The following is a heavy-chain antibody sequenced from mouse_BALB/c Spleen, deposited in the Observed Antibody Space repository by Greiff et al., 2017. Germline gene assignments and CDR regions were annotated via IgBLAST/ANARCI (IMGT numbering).Heavy chain of an antibody. J-gene: IGHJ2*01. CDR3: ATLITEGFDY. D-gene: IGHD1-1*01. CDR2: IDPANGNT. Sequence: EVQGVESGAELVKPGASVKLSCTASGFNIKDTYMHWVKQRPEQGLEWIGRIDPANGNTKYDPKFQGKATITADTSSNTAYLQLSSLTSEDTAVYYCATLITEGFDYWGQGTTLTVSS. V-gene: IGHV14-3*02. CDR1: GFNIKDTY.